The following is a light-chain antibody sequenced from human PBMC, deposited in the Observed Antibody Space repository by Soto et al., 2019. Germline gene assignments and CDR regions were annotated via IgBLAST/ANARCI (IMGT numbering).Light chain of an antibody. V-gene: IGKV3-11*01. CDR3: QQRSDWPLT. CDR1: QSVGNI. Sequence: EIVLTQSPATLSLSPGDRATLSCRASQSVGNILAWYQQKPGQPPRLLMYDASERATGVPVRFSGSGSGADSTLTISSLEPDDFAVYYCQQRSDWPLTFGGGTKVEIK. CDR2: DAS. J-gene: IGKJ4*01.